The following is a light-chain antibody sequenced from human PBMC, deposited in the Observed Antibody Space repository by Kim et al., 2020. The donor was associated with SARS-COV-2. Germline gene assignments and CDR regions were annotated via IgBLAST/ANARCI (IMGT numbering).Light chain of an antibody. Sequence: VAPGQTASITCSGDKLGDKYACWYQQKPGQSPVLVIYQDTKRPSGIPERFSGSNSGNTATLTISGTQAMDEADYYCQAWDSSTAVFGGGTKLTVL. CDR2: QDT. V-gene: IGLV3-1*01. CDR1: KLGDKY. CDR3: QAWDSSTAV. J-gene: IGLJ3*02.